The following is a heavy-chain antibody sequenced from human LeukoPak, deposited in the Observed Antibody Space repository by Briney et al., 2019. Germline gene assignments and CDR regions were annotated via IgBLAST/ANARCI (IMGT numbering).Heavy chain of an antibody. J-gene: IGHJ4*02. CDR1: GFTFSSYA. D-gene: IGHD4-17*01. CDR2: ISGSGGST. V-gene: IGHV3-23*01. CDR3: AKDPQTTVVIGYFDY. Sequence: GGSLRLSCAASGFTFSSYAMSWVRQAPGKGLEWVSAISGSGGSTYYADSVKGRFTISRDNSKNTLYLQMNSLGAEDTAVYYCAKDPQTTVVIGYFDYWGQGTLVTVSS.